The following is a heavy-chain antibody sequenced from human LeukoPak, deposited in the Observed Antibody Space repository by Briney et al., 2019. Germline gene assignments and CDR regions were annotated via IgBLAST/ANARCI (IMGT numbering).Heavy chain of an antibody. CDR1: GFTFSDNY. V-gene: IGHV3-11*04. CDR2: ISSSGNTT. CDR3: ARESDMDV. J-gene: IGHJ6*03. Sequence: GGSLRLSCAASGFTFSDNYMSWIRQAPGKGLEWVSYISSSGNTTYNADSVKGRFSITRDNAKNSLYLQMNSLRAEDTAVYYCARESDMDVWGKGTTVTISS.